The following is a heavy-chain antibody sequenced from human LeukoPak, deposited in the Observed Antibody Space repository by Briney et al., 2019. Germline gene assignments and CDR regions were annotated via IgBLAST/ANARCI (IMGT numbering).Heavy chain of an antibody. J-gene: IGHJ2*01. CDR1: GGSFSGYY. CDR3: ARDQGHWYFDL. CDR2: IYYSGST. V-gene: IGHV4-59*12. Sequence: SETLSLTCAVYGGSFSGYYWSWIRQPPGKGLEWIGYIYYSGSTNYNPSLKSRVTISVDTSKNQFPLKLTSVTAADTAVYYCARDQGHWYFDLWGRGTLVTVSS.